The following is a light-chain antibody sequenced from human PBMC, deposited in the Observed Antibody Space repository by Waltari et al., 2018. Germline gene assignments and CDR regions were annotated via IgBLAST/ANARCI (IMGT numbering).Light chain of an antibody. V-gene: IGLV4-69*01. CDR1: SGYSSNV. J-gene: IGLJ3*02. CDR3: QTGGHGTWV. CDR2: VNSDGSH. Sequence: LVLTQSPSASASLGASVKLTCTLSSGYSSNVLAWLQQQPGKGPRYVMKVNSDGSHRKGDDIPDRFSASNSGTEYYLTISSLQSEDEADYYCQTGGHGTWVFGGGTKLTVL.